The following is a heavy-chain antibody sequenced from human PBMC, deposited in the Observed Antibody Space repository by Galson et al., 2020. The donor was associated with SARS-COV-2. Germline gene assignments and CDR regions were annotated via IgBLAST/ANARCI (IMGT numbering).Heavy chain of an antibody. V-gene: IGHV3-13*01. CDR1: GISISSYD. Sequence: GESLKISCAASGISISSYDMHWVRQVRGEGLEWVAAVGVANKIFYADSVKGRFTISRENAKNSVYLQMNSLRAGDTGVYYCVRDDDSKGMGAFDLWSQGATVTVSS. CDR3: VRDDDSKGMGAFDL. D-gene: IGHD4-4*01. J-gene: IGHJ3*01. CDR2: VGVANKI.